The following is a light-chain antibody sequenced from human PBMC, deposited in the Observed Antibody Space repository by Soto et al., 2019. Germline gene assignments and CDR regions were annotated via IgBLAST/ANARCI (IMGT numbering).Light chain of an antibody. V-gene: IGLV7-46*01. CDR3: LLSQSGTRGV. Sequence: QTVVTQEPSLTVSPGGTVTLTCGSSTGAVTSRHYPYWFQQKPGQAPKTLIFDTSNTHSWTPSRFSGSLLGDKAALTLSGAQPEDEADYSCLLSQSGTRGVFGTGTKLTVL. J-gene: IGLJ1*01. CDR1: TGAVTSRHY. CDR2: DTS.